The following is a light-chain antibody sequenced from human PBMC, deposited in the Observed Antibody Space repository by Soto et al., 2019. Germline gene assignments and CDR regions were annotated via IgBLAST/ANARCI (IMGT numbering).Light chain of an antibody. Sequence: DVVLTQSPLSLPVTPGQPASISCRSSQSLVHSAGNPFFSWYHQRPGQSPRRLIDKIFDRDSGVPDRFSGSGSGTAVTLKISRVDAEDVGIYYCMQYVYSPRTFGHGTKWEIK. V-gene: IGKV2-30*02. CDR1: QSLVHSAGNPF. J-gene: IGKJ2*02. CDR2: KIF. CDR3: MQYVYSPRT.